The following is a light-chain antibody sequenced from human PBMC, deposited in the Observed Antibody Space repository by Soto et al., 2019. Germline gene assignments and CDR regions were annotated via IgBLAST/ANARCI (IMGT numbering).Light chain of an antibody. J-gene: IGKJ4*01. V-gene: IGKV3-20*01. CDR3: QQYNSWPPFT. Sequence: EIVLTQSPGTLSLSPGERATLSCRASQSVSSSYLAWYQQKPGQAPRLLIYGASSRATGIPDRFSGGGSGTEFTLTISSLQSEDFAVFYCQQYNSWPPFTFGGGTKVKI. CDR2: GAS. CDR1: QSVSSSY.